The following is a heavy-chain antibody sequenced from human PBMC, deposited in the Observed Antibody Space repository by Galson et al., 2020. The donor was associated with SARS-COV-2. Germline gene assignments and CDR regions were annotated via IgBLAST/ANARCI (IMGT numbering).Heavy chain of an antibody. CDR3: ARERDYGSGTYHSNHHGMDV. D-gene: IGHD3-10*01. Sequence: SETLSLSCSVSGGSLVSSTYYWAWIRQPPGKGLEWIGSAYYRGNTYFNPALKSRVTLSLDTSKSQFSLKLSSVTAADTAVYYCARERDYGSGTYHSNHHGMDVWGQGTTVTVSS. CDR1: GGSLVSSTYY. V-gene: IGHV4-39*07. J-gene: IGHJ6*02. CDR2: AYYRGNT.